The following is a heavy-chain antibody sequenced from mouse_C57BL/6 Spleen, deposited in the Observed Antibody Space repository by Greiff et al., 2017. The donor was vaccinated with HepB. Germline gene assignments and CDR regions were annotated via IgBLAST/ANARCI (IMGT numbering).Heavy chain of an antibody. CDR3: ASDNYGSSPYYFDY. V-gene: IGHV5-4*03. J-gene: IGHJ2*01. Sequence: EVKLMESGGGLVKPGGSLKLSCAASGFTFSSYAMSWVRQTPEKRLEWVATISDGGSYTYYPDNVKGRFTISRDNAKNNLYLQMSHLKSEDTAMYYCASDNYGSSPYYFDYWGQGTTLTVSS. D-gene: IGHD1-1*01. CDR1: GFTFSSYA. CDR2: ISDGGSYT.